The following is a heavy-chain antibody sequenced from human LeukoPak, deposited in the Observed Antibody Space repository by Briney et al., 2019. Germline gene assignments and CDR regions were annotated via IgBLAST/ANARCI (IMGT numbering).Heavy chain of an antibody. V-gene: IGHV3-30*02. J-gene: IGHJ3*02. D-gene: IGHD6-13*01. CDR2: IRYDGSNK. Sequence: GGSLRLSCAASGFTFSSYGMHWVRQAPGKGLEWVAFIRYDGSNKYYADSVKGRFTISRDNSKNTLYLQMNSLRAEDTAVYYCAKDYGSSWYRTDAFDIWGQGTMVTVSS. CDR1: GFTFSSYG. CDR3: AKDYGSSWYRTDAFDI.